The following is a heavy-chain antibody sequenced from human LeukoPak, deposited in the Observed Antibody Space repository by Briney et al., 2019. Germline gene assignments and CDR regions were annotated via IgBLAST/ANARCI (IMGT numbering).Heavy chain of an antibody. V-gene: IGHV3-11*04. CDR1: GFTFSDYY. Sequence: GGSLRLSCAASGFTFSDYYMSWIRQAPGKGLEWVSYISSSSTTIYYADSVKGRFTISRDNAKNSLNLQMNSLRGEDTAVYYCARGCSSTSCPGDWGQGTLVTVSS. CDR2: ISSSSTTI. CDR3: ARGCSSTSCPGD. J-gene: IGHJ4*02. D-gene: IGHD2-2*01.